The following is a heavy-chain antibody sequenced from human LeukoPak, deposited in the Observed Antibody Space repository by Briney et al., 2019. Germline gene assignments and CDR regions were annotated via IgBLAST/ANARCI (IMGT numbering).Heavy chain of an antibody. V-gene: IGHV5-51*01. CDR2: IYPGDSDT. J-gene: IGHJ5*02. D-gene: IGHD2-2*03. CDR1: GSIFTSYW. CDR3: ARLDSSGFDP. Sequence: GASLQISCEGSGSIFTSYWIGWGRRLPGKGLEWMGIIYPGDSDTRYSPSFQGHVTISADKSISTAFLQWSSLKASDTAMYYCARLDSSGFDPWGQGTLVTVSS.